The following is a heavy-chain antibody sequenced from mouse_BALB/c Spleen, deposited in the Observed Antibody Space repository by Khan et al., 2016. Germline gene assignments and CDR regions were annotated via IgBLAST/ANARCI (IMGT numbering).Heavy chain of an antibody. Sequence: EVQLQESGPDLVKPSQSLSLTCTVTGYSITSGYSWHWIRQFPGNKLEWMGYINYSGSTNYNPSLKSRISITRDTSKNQFFLQLNSVTTENTATYYCAGEEITTAFAYWGQGTLVTVSA. CDR1: GYSITSGYS. CDR2: INYSGST. CDR3: AGEEITTAFAY. D-gene: IGHD2-4*01. V-gene: IGHV3-1*02. J-gene: IGHJ3*01.